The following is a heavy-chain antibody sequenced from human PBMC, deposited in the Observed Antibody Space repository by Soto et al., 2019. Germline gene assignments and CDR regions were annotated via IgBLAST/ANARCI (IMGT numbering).Heavy chain of an antibody. CDR3: ARNVDYFDP. Sequence: ASVKVSCKASGYTFTRYAMHCLRQAPGQGLEWMGWINTGNGNTHYAQQFQGRVTFTRDASATTAYMALSSLTSEDTAVYYCARNVDYFDPWGQGTLVTVSS. V-gene: IGHV1-3*04. CDR2: INTGNGNT. J-gene: IGHJ5*02. CDR1: GYTFTRYA. D-gene: IGHD4-17*01.